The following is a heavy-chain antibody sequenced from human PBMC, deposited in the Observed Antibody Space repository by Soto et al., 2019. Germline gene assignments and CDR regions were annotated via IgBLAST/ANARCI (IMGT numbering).Heavy chain of an antibody. J-gene: IGHJ4*02. Sequence: SVKVSCKASGGTLSGHAISWVRLAPGQGLEWMGGIIPVFGTPKYAQKFQGRVTITADESTSTAYMELRSLRSEDTAVYYCARVSDCSGGGCYSSFDYWGQGTLVTVSS. D-gene: IGHD2-15*01. V-gene: IGHV1-69*13. CDR2: IIPVFGTP. CDR3: ARVSDCSGGGCYSSFDY. CDR1: GGTLSGHA.